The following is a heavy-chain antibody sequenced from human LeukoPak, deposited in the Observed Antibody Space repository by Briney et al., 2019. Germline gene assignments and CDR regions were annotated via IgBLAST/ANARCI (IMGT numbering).Heavy chain of an antibody. V-gene: IGHV3-74*01. CDR3: AQSRVYYGMDV. J-gene: IGHJ6*02. Sequence: GGSLRLSCAASGFTFSSYWMHWVRQAPGKGLVWVSRINSDGSSTSYADSVKGRFTISRDNAKNTLYLQMNSLRAEDTAVYYCAQSRVYYGMDVWGQGSTVTVSS. CDR1: GFTFSSYW. CDR2: INSDGSST.